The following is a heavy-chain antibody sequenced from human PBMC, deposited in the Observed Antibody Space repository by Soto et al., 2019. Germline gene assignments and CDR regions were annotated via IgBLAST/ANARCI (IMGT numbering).Heavy chain of an antibody. CDR2: INSDGSST. J-gene: IGHJ4*02. CDR1: GFTFSSYW. D-gene: IGHD1-1*01. CDR3: ARTVTKYNWNDDGAFDY. Sequence: GGSLRLSCAASGFTFSSYWMHWVRQAPGKGLVWVSRINSDGSSTSYADSVKGRFTISRDNAKNTLYLQMNSLRAEDTAVYYCARTVTKYNWNDDGAFDYWGQGTLVTVSS. V-gene: IGHV3-74*01.